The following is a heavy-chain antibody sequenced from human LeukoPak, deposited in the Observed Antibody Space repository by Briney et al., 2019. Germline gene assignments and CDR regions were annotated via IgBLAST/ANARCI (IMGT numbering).Heavy chain of an antibody. V-gene: IGHV3-30*03. J-gene: IGHJ4*02. CDR3: ARDRAPVASFDY. D-gene: IGHD5-12*01. CDR1: GFTFSSYG. CDR2: ISYDGSNK. Sequence: PGGSLRLSCAASGFTFSSYGMHWVRQAPGKGLEWVAVISYDGSNKYYADSVKGRFTISRDNSKNTLYLQMNSLRAEDTAVYYCARDRAPVASFDYWGQGTLVTVSS.